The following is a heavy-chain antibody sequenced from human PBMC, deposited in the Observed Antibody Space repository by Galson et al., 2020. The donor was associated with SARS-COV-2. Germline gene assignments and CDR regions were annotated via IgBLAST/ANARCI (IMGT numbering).Heavy chain of an antibody. CDR3: AKDPGFWMGHGYNYAFDI. V-gene: IGHV3-9*01. J-gene: IGHJ3*02. CDR1: GFTFDDYA. CDR2: ISWNSGSI. Sequence: SLKISCAASGFTFDDYAMHWVRQAPGKGLEWVPGISWNSGSIGYADSVKGRFTISRDNAKNSLYLQMNSLRAEDTALYYCAKDPGFWMGHGYNYAFDIWGQGTMVTVSS. D-gene: IGHD5-12*01.